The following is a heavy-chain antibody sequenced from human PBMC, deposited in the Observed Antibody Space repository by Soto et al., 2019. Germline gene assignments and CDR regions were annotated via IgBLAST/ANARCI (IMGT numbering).Heavy chain of an antibody. CDR3: AKETNYYDSSGYYSYFDY. J-gene: IGHJ4*02. V-gene: IGHV3-30*18. CDR1: GFTFSSYG. Sequence: VQLVESGGGVVQPGRSLRLSCAASGFTFSSYGMHWVRQAPGKGLEWVAVISYDGSNKYYADSVKGRFTISRDNSKNTLYLQMNSLRAEDTAVYYCAKETNYYDSSGYYSYFDYWGQGTLVTVSS. CDR2: ISYDGSNK. D-gene: IGHD3-22*01.